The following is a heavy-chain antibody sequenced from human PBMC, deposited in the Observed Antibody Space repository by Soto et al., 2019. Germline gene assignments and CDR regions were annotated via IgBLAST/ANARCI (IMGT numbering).Heavy chain of an antibody. Sequence: EVQLVESGGGLVQPGGSLRLSCAASGFTFSSFWMTWVRQAPGKGLEWVANIKQDGNEKYYVDSVKGRFAIPRDNAKNSLYLHMNSLRAEDTAVYYCAREAYRGYSYIVYWGQGTLVTVSS. D-gene: IGHD5-18*01. V-gene: IGHV3-7*01. CDR3: AREAYRGYSYIVY. CDR1: GFTFSSFW. CDR2: IKQDGNEK. J-gene: IGHJ4*02.